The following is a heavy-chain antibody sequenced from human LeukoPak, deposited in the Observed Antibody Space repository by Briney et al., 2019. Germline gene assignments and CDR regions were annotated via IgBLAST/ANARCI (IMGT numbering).Heavy chain of an antibody. CDR3: AKEALGMDV. CDR1: GFTLSSYG. CDR2: ISYDGSNK. V-gene: IGHV3-30*18. J-gene: IGHJ6*02. Sequence: PGGSLRLSCAASGFTLSSYGIHWVRQAPGKGLEWVAVISYDGSNKYYADSVKGRFTISRDNSKNTLYLQVNSLRAEDTAVYYCAKEALGMDVWGQGTTVTVSS.